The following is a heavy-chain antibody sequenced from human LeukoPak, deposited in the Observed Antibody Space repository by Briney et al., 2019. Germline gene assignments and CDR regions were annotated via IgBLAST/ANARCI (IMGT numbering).Heavy chain of an antibody. V-gene: IGHV3-9*01. CDR1: GFTFVDYA. J-gene: IGHJ6*02. Sequence: GGSLRLSCAASGFTFVDYAMHWVRQAPGKGLEWVSGISWNSGSIGYADSVKGRFTISRDNAKNSLYLQMNSLRAEDTALYYCAKDMGAGGTVTYYYYYYGMDVWGQGTTVTVSS. CDR3: AKDMGAGGTVTYYYYYYGMDV. CDR2: ISWNSGSI. D-gene: IGHD4-17*01.